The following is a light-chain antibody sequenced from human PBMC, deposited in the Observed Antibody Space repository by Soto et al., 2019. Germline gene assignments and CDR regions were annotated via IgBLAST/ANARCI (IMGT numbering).Light chain of an antibody. Sequence: QSALTQPASVSGSPGQSITVSCTGTSSDVGGYNYVSWYQQHPGKAPKLMIYDVSNRPSGVSNRFSGSKSGNTASLTISGLQAEDEADYYCSSYTSSSTPHVVFGGGTKLTVL. CDR2: DVS. J-gene: IGLJ2*01. CDR1: SSDVGGYNY. V-gene: IGLV2-14*01. CDR3: SSYTSSSTPHVV.